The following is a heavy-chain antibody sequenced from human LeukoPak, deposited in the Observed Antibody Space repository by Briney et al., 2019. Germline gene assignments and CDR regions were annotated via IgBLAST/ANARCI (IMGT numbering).Heavy chain of an antibody. CDR2: IKQDGSEK. V-gene: IGHV3-7*01. Sequence: YPGGSLRLSCAASGFTFSSYGMHWVRQAPGKGLGWVANIKQDGSEKYYVDSVKGRFTISRDNAKNSLYLQMNSLRAEDTAVYYCAKATPYYYYMDVWGKGTTVTVSS. CDR3: AKATPYYYYMDV. J-gene: IGHJ6*03. CDR1: GFTFSSYG.